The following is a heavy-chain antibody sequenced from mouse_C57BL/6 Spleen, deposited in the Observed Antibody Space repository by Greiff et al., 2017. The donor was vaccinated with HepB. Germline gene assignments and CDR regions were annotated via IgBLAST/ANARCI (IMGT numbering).Heavy chain of an antibody. D-gene: IGHD2-3*01. CDR3: TRSIGYYPFDY. CDR1: GYTFTDYE. CDR2: IDPETGGT. V-gene: IGHV1-15*01. J-gene: IGHJ2*01. Sequence: VQLQQSGAELVRPGASVTLSCKASGYTFTDYEMHWVKQTPVHGLEWIGAIDPETGGTAYNQKFKGKAILTADKSSSTAYMELRSLTSDDSAVYYCTRSIGYYPFDYWGQGTTLTVSS.